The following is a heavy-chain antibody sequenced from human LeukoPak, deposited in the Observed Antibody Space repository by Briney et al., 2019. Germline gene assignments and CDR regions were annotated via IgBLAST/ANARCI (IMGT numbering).Heavy chain of an antibody. J-gene: IGHJ4*02. V-gene: IGHV4-59*01. CDR2: IYYSGST. D-gene: IGHD3-3*01. CDR1: GGSISSYY. CDR3: ARSPYYDFWSGYRTYYFDY. Sequence: SVTLSLTCTVSGGSISSYYWSWIRQPPGKGLEWIGYIYYSGSTNYNPSLKSRVTISVDTSKNQFSLKLSSVTAADTAVYYCARSPYYDFWSGYRTYYFDYWGQGTLVTVSS.